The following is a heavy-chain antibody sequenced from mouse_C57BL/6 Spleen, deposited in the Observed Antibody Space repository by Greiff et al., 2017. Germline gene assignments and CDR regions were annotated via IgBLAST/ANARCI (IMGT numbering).Heavy chain of an antibody. CDR2: ISSGGSYT. V-gene: IGHV5-6*01. CDR1: GFTFSSYG. Sequence: EVKLVESGGDLVKPGGSLKLSCAASGFTFSSYGMSWVRQTPDKRLEWVATISSGGSYTYYPDSVKGRFTISRDNATNTLYLQMSSLKSEDTAMYYCARHEDGSSSYGYFGVWGTGTTVTVSS. CDR3: ARHEDGSSSYGYFGV. J-gene: IGHJ1*03. D-gene: IGHD1-1*01.